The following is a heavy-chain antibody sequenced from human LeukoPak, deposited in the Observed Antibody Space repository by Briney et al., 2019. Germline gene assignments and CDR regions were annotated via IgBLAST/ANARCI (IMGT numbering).Heavy chain of an antibody. CDR1: GGTFISYT. CDR2: INPSGGST. J-gene: IGHJ5*02. CDR3: AREGGQQQPDCWFDP. V-gene: IGHV1-46*01. D-gene: IGHD6-13*01. Sequence: GASVKVSCKASGGTFISYTINWVRQAPGQGLEWMGIINPSGGSTSYAQKFQGRVTMTRDMSTSTVYMELSSLRSEDTAVYYCAREGGQQQPDCWFDPWGQGTLVTVSS.